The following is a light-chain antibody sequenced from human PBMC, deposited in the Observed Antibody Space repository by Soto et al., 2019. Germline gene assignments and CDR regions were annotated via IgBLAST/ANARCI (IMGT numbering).Light chain of an antibody. Sequence: DIQMTQSPSTLSASVGDRVTITCRASQSISNWLAWYQQKPGKAPKLLIYDASSLEWGVPSRFSGSGSGTEFTLTISSLQPEDFATYYCQQYDSDPLTFGGGTKVDIK. J-gene: IGKJ4*01. CDR1: QSISNW. V-gene: IGKV1-5*01. CDR3: QQYDSDPLT. CDR2: DAS.